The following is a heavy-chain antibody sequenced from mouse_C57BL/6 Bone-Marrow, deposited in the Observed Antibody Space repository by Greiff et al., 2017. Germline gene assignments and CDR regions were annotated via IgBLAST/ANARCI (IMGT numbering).Heavy chain of an antibody. D-gene: IGHD1-1*01. CDR1: GFNIKNTY. V-gene: IGHV14-3*01. CDR3: AVDYISSSPTPLAY. Sequence: VQLQQSVAELVRPGASVKLSCKASGFNIKNTYMHWVKQRPEQGLEWIGRLDPANGNTKYAPKFQGKATITADTSSNTAYLQLSSLTSEDTAIYYCAVDYISSSPTPLAYWGQGTLVTVSA. J-gene: IGHJ3*01. CDR2: LDPANGNT.